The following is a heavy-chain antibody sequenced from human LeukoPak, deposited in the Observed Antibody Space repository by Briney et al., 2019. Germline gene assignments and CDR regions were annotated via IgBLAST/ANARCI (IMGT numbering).Heavy chain of an antibody. D-gene: IGHD6-13*01. Sequence: ASVKVSCKASGYTFTGHYMHWVRQPPGQGLEWMGYINPNSGGTNYAQKFQGRVTMTTDTSKSTAYIELRSLRSDDTAVYYCARAFPYSSSWYADYWGQGTLVTVSS. J-gene: IGHJ4*02. CDR1: GYTFTGHY. CDR3: ARAFPYSSSWYADY. V-gene: IGHV1-2*02. CDR2: INPNSGGT.